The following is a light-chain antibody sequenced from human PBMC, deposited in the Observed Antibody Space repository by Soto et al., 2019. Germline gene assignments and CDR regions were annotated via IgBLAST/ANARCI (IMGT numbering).Light chain of an antibody. J-gene: IGLJ2*01. CDR1: SPNIGSNT. CDR3: AAWDDSLRVVV. V-gene: IGLV1-44*01. Sequence: QSVLTQPPSASGTPGQRVTISCSGSSPNIGSNTVNWYQQVPGMAPKLLIYSDSQRPSGVPDRFSGSESGTSVSLAISGLQSEDEADYYCAAWDDSLRVVVFGGGTKVTVL. CDR2: SDS.